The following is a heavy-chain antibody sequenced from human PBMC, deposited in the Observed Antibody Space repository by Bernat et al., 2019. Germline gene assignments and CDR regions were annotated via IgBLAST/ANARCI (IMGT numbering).Heavy chain of an antibody. CDR1: GYSFTTYW. J-gene: IGHJ6*03. CDR3: ARQLGGYDFWGDYQNSPSYYMDV. V-gene: IGHV5-51*01. CDR2: IHPGDSDT. Sequence: EVQLVQSGAEVKKPGESLKISCMGSGYSFTTYWIAWVRQMPGKGLEWMGIIHPGDSDTRYSPSFQGQVTISADKSLTTAYLQWSSLKASDTAMYYCARQLGGYDFWGDYQNSPSYYMDVWGRGTTVTVSS. D-gene: IGHD3-3*01.